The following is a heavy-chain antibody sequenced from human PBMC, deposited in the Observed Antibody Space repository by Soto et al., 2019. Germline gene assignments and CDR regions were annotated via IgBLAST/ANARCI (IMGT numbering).Heavy chain of an antibody. D-gene: IGHD2-21*02. Sequence: PSETLSLTCAVSGGSISSSNWWSWVRQPPGKGLEWIGEIYHSGSTNYNPSLKSRVTISVDKSKNQFSLKLSSVTAADTAVYYCAREVPHGGNSDLYYFDYWGQGTLVTVSS. CDR2: IYHSGST. CDR3: AREVPHGGNSDLYYFDY. V-gene: IGHV4-4*02. J-gene: IGHJ4*02. CDR1: GGSISSSNW.